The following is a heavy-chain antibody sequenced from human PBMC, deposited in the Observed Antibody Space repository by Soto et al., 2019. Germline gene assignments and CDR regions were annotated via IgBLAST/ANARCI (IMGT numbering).Heavy chain of an antibody. V-gene: IGHV1-46*01. D-gene: IGHD6-19*01. CDR2: INPSGGST. J-gene: IGHJ6*02. CDR1: GYTFTSYY. Sequence: GASVKVSCKASGYTFTSYYMHWVRQAPGQGLEWMGIINPSGGSTSYAQKFQGRVTMTRDTSTSTVYVELSSLRSEDTAVYYCARDPAGYSSGWPPYYYYGMDVWGQGTTVTVSS. CDR3: ARDPAGYSSGWPPYYYYGMDV.